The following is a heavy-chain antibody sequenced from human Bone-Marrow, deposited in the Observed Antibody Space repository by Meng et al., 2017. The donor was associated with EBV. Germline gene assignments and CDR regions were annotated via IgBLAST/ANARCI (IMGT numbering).Heavy chain of an antibody. Sequence: QLQLQESGSGLVKPSQTLSLTCAVSGGSISSGGYSWSWIRQPPGKGLEWIGYIYHSGSTYYNPSLKSRVTISVDRSKNQFSLKLSSVTAADTAVYYCARDGGHGSGSYWIDYWGQGTLVTVSS. J-gene: IGHJ4*02. D-gene: IGHD3-10*01. CDR2: IYHSGST. CDR3: ARDGGHGSGSYWIDY. CDR1: GGSISSGGYS. V-gene: IGHV4-30-2*01.